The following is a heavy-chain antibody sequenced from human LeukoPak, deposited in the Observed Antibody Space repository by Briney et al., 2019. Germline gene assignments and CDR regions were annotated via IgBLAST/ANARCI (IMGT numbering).Heavy chain of an antibody. V-gene: IGHV4-31*03. J-gene: IGHJ4*02. CDR1: GGSISSGGYY. CDR2: IYYSGST. CDR3: ARGGAYCGGDCYSGIDY. D-gene: IGHD2-21*02. Sequence: SQTLSLTCTVSGGSISSGGYYWSWIRQHPGKGLEWIGYIYYSGSTYYNPSLKSRVTISVDTSKTQFSLKLSSVTAADTAVYYWARGGAYCGGDCYSGIDYWGQGTLVTVSS.